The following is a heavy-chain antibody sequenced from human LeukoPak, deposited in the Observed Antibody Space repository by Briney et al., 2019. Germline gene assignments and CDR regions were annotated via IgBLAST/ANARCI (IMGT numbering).Heavy chain of an antibody. CDR3: ARSRVRGDVDL. V-gene: IGHV3-33*03. Sequence: GGSLRLSCAASGFRFSAYGMHWVRQTPGKGLEWVAFIFYDGTYEYYADSVKGRFDISRGNSKNTVYLQMNSLRAEDSAVYFCARSRVRGDVDLWGQGTLVTGSS. CDR2: IFYDGTYE. CDR1: GFRFSAYG. D-gene: IGHD3-10*01. J-gene: IGHJ4*02.